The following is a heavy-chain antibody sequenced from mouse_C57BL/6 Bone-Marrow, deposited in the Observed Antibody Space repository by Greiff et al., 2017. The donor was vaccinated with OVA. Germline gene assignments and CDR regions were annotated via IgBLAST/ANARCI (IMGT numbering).Heavy chain of an antibody. CDR2: IYPGDGDT. D-gene: IGHD1-3*01. CDR1: GYAFSSYW. CDR3: AEWDKYYAMDY. V-gene: IGHV1-80*01. J-gene: IGHJ4*01. Sequence: VQLQQSGAELVKPGASVKISCKASGYAFSSYWMNWVKQRPGKGLEWIGQIYPGDGDTNYNGKFKGKATLTADKSSSTAYMQLSSLTSEDSAVYFCAEWDKYYAMDYWGQGTSVTVSS.